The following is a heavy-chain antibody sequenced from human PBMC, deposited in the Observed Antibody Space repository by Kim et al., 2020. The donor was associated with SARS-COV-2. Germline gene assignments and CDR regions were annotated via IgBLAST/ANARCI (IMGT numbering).Heavy chain of an antibody. Sequence: SETLSLTCAVYGGSFSGYYWSWIRQPPGKGLEWIAEINHSGSTNYNPSLKSRVTISVDTSKNQFSLKLSSVTAADTAVYYCARGPGLYCSGGSCYGGRLLRFDYWGQGTLVTVSS. CDR3: ARGPGLYCSGGSCYGGRLLRFDY. D-gene: IGHD2-15*01. J-gene: IGHJ4*02. V-gene: IGHV4-34*01. CDR1: GGSFSGYY. CDR2: INHSGST.